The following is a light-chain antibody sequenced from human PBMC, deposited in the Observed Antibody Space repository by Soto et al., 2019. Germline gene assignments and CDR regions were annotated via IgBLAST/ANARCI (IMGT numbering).Light chain of an antibody. CDR3: QQLNSYST. V-gene: IGKV1-9*01. Sequence: DIQLTQSPSFLSSSVGDRVTITCRASQGISSYLAWYQQKPGKAPKLLIYAASTLQSGVPSRLSGSGSGTEFTLTISSLQPEDFATYYCQQLNSYSTFGQGTRLEIK. CDR1: QGISSY. CDR2: AAS. J-gene: IGKJ5*01.